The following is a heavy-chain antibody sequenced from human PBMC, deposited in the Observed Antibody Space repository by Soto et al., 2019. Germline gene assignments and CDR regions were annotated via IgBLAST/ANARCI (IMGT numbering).Heavy chain of an antibody. Sequence: SETLCLTCSVSGDYIHVGGYYWTWIRQRPGKGLEWMGYIYYTGKTYYNLSLESRLTMSVDRSKNQFSLRLTSVTAADTAVYFCGRDLTSNANCIDPWGQGTLVTVSS. CDR2: IYYTGKT. CDR3: GRDLTSNANCIDP. V-gene: IGHV4-30-4*01. J-gene: IGHJ5*02. D-gene: IGHD2-2*01. CDR1: GDYIHVGGYY.